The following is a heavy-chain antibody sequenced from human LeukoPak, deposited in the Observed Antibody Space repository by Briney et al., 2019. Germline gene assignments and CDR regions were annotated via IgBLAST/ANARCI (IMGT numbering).Heavy chain of an antibody. V-gene: IGHV1-3*01. J-gene: IGHJ6*02. D-gene: IGHD3-3*01. CDR2: INAGNGNT. CDR1: GYTFTSYA. Sequence: ASVKVSCKASGYTFTSYAMHWVRQAPGQRLEWMGWINAGNGNTKYSQKFQGRVTITRDTSASTAYMELGSLRSEDTAVYYCARVWMLDFWSGYDVYGMDVWGQGTTVTVSS. CDR3: ARVWMLDFWSGYDVYGMDV.